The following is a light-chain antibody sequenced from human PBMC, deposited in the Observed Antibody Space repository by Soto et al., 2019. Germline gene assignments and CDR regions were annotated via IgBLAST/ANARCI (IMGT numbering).Light chain of an antibody. Sequence: DIQITQSPSNLSASVGDRVTITCRASQYIGKSLAWYQQKPGKAPKLLIYKASNLESEVPSRFSGSGSGTEFTFTISGLQPDDFATYYCQHYNSYLETFGQGTKVEVK. CDR1: QYIGKS. CDR3: QHYNSYLET. J-gene: IGKJ1*01. V-gene: IGKV1-5*03. CDR2: KAS.